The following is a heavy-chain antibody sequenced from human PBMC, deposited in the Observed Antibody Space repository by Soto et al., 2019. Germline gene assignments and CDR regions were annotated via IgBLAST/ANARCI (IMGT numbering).Heavy chain of an antibody. CDR2: IFPGDSDT. D-gene: IGHD2-15*01. V-gene: IGHV5-51*01. J-gene: IGHJ4*02. Sequence: GESLTISCRASGYTFINYWIGWVRQMPGKGLEWVGIIFPGDSDTRYSPSFQGQVTISADKSVSTAYLQWSSLKASDTAIFYCARRDRYCTGVSCFQNFDYWGQGTLVTVSS. CDR3: ARRDRYCTGVSCFQNFDY. CDR1: GYTFINYW.